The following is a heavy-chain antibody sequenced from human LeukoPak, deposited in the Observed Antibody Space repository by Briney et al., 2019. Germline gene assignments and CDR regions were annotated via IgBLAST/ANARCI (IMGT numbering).Heavy chain of an antibody. CDR2: ISSSGSTI. D-gene: IGHD4-17*01. J-gene: IGHJ4*02. CDR1: GFTFSSYE. V-gene: IGHV3-48*03. CDR3: ARGAPTMTPIPFDY. Sequence: PGGSLRLSCAASGFTFSSYEMNWVRQAPGKGLEWVSYISSSGSTIFYADSVKGRFTISRDNAKNSLYLQMNSLRAEDTAVYYCARGAPTMTPIPFDYWGQGTLFTVSS.